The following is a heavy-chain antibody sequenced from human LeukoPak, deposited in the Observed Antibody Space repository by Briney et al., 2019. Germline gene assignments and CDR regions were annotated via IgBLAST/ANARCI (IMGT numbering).Heavy chain of an antibody. D-gene: IGHD6-6*01. J-gene: IGHJ3*02. CDR3: AKGLSSYHRGSNAFDI. Sequence: GGSLRLSCAASGFTFDDYAMHWVRQAPGKGLEWVSGISWNSGSIGYADSVKGRFTISRDNSKNTLYLQMNSLRAEDTAVYYCAKGLSSYHRGSNAFDIWGQGTMVTVSS. CDR1: GFTFDDYA. V-gene: IGHV3-9*01. CDR2: ISWNSGSI.